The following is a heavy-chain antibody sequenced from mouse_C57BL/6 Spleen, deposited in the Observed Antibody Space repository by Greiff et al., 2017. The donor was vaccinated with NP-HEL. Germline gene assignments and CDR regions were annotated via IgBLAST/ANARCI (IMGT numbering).Heavy chain of an antibody. V-gene: IGHV5-6*01. CDR2: ISSGGSYT. J-gene: IGHJ2*01. CDR3: ARHGVDYLDY. Sequence: EVQGVESGGDLVKPGGSLKLSCAASGFTFSSYGMSWVRQTPDKRLEWVATISSGGSYTYYPDSVKGRFTISRDNAKNTLYLQMSSLKSEDTAMYYCARHGVDYLDYWGQGTTLTVSS. CDR1: GFTFSSYG.